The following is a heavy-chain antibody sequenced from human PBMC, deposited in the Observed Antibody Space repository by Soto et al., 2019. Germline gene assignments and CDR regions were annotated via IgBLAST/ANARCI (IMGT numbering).Heavy chain of an antibody. V-gene: IGHV1-69*13. CDR3: ARAPESYYDSSGYWTN. J-gene: IGHJ4*02. D-gene: IGHD3-22*01. CDR2: IIPIFGTA. Sequence: ASVKVSCKASGGTFSSYAISWVRQAPGQGLEWMGGIIPIFGTANYAQKSQGRVTITADESTSTAYMELSSLRSEDTAVYYCARAPESYYDSSGYWTNWGQGTLVTVSS. CDR1: GGTFSSYA.